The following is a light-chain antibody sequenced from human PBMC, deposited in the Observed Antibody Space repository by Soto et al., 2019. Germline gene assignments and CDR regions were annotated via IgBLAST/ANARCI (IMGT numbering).Light chain of an antibody. V-gene: IGLV1-44*01. Sequence: QSVLTQPPSASGTPGQRVTISCSGSSSDIASITVNWYQHLPGTAPKLLIYGNNRLPSGVPDRFSGSKSGTSASLAISGLLSDDEADYFCVRWDDSLNGPVFGGGTKLTVL. CDR3: VRWDDSLNGPV. J-gene: IGLJ3*02. CDR2: GNN. CDR1: SSDIASIT.